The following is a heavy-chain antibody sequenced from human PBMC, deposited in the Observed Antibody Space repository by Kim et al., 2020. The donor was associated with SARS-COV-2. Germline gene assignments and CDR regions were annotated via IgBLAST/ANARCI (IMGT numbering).Heavy chain of an antibody. CDR1: GFTVSSNY. Sequence: GGSLRLSCAASGFTVSSNYMTWVRQPPGKGLVWVSLIFAADNGGDTYYADSVKGRFTISRDSSKNMVYLQMDSLRGEDTAMYYCARVSCIGGRWTPDLWGQGTRVTVSS. CDR3: ARVSCIGGRWTPDL. D-gene: IGHD2-15*01. CDR2: IFAADNGGDT. V-gene: IGHV3-53*01. J-gene: IGHJ5*02.